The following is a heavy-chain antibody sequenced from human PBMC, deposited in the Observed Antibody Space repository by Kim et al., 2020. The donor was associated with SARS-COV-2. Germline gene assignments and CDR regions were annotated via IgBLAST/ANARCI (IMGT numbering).Heavy chain of an antibody. CDR1: GYSFTSYW. V-gene: IGHV5-51*01. D-gene: IGHD1-26*01. CDR3: ARRGKDSGSYPQYRGMDV. J-gene: IGHJ6*02. Sequence: GESLKISCKGSGYSFTSYWIGWVRQMPGKGLEWMGIIYPGDSDTRYSPSFQGQVTISADKSISTAYLQWSSLKASDTAMYYCARRGKDSGSYPQYRGMDVWGQGTTVTVSS. CDR2: IYPGDSDT.